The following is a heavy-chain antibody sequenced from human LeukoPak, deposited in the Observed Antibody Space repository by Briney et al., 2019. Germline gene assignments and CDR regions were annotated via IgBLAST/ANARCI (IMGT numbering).Heavy chain of an antibody. CDR2: IYYSGST. D-gene: IGHD7-27*01. J-gene: IGHJ3*02. CDR3: ARDLGRAFDI. V-gene: IGHV4-59*11. Sequence: SETLSLTCNVSGGSISRHYWSWIRQPPGKGLEWIGYIYYSGSTSYNPSLKSRVTISVDTSKSQFSLNLNSVTAADTAVYYCARDLGRAFDIWGQGTMVTVSS. CDR1: GGSISRHY.